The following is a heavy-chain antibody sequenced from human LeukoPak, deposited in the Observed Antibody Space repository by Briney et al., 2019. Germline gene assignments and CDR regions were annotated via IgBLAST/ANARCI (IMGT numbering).Heavy chain of an antibody. V-gene: IGHV3-21*01. J-gene: IGHJ4*02. CDR3: ARDVGPDSSGYSY. D-gene: IGHD3-22*01. CDR2: ISSSSYI. Sequence: GGSLRLSCAASGFTFSSYSMNWVRQAPGKGREWVSSISSSSYIYYADSVKGRFTISRDNAKNSLYLQMNSLRAEDTAVYYCARDVGPDSSGYSYWGQGTLVTVSS. CDR1: GFTFSSYS.